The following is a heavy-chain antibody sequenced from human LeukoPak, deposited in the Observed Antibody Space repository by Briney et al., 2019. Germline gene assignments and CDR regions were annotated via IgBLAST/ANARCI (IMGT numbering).Heavy chain of an antibody. CDR2: ISDSGGST. Sequence: PGGSLRLSCAASGFTFSSYWMSWVRQAPGKGLEWVSAISDSGGSTYYADSVKGRFTVSRDNSKNTMYLQMNSLRAEDTAVYYCAKDRRACSSSSCYYRFDYWGQGTLVTVSS. J-gene: IGHJ4*02. V-gene: IGHV3-23*01. CDR1: GFTFSSYW. CDR3: AKDRRACSSSSCYYRFDY. D-gene: IGHD2-2*01.